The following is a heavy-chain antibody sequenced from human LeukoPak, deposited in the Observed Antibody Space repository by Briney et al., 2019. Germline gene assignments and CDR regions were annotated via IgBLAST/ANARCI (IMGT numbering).Heavy chain of an antibody. CDR3: ASPTYYYDSSGSESWSFDY. J-gene: IGHJ4*02. CDR1: GYTFTSYG. CDR2: ISAYNGNT. Sequence: ASVKVSCKASGYTFTSYGISWVRQAPGQGLEWMGWISAYNGNTNYAQKLQGRVTMTTDTSTSTAYMELRSLRSDDTAVYYCASPTYYYDSSGSESWSFDYWGQGTLVTVSS. V-gene: IGHV1-18*01. D-gene: IGHD3-22*01.